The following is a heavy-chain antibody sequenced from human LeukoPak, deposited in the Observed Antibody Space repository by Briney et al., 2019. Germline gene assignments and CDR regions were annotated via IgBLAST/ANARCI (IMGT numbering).Heavy chain of an antibody. CDR3: AGSGQGDYYDSSGYYYYYMDV. CDR1: GGTFSSYA. D-gene: IGHD3-22*01. V-gene: IGHV1-69*05. Sequence: SVKVSCKASGGTFSSYAISWARQAPGQGLEWMGRIIPIFGTANYAQKFQGRVTITTDESTSTAYMGLSSLRSEDTAVYYCAGSGQGDYYDSSGYYYYYMDVWGKGTTVTVSS. CDR2: IIPIFGTA. J-gene: IGHJ6*03.